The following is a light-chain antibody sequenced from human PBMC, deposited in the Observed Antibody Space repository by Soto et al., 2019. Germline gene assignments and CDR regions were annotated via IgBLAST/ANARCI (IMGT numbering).Light chain of an antibody. V-gene: IGLV2-14*01. CDR2: DVS. CDR1: SSDVGGYNY. J-gene: IGLJ1*01. CDR3: SSYTSSSTYV. Sequence: QSALTQPASVSGSPGQSITISCTGTSSDVGGYNYVSWYQQHPGKAPKLMIYDVSNRLSGVSNRFSGSKSGNTASLTISGLQAEDEADYYCSSYTSSSTYVFVTGTKLTVL.